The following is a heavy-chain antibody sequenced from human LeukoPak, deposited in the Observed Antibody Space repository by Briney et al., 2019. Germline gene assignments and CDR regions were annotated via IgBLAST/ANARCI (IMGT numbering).Heavy chain of an antibody. CDR3: ARVSPGGSPYFDY. V-gene: IGHV4-34*01. J-gene: IGHJ4*02. CDR1: GGSFSGYY. D-gene: IGHD2-15*01. CDR2: INHSGST. Sequence: SETLSLTCAVYGGSFSGYYWSWIRQPPGKGLEWIGEINHSGSTNYNPSLKSRVTISVDTSKNQFSLKLSSVTAADTAVYYCARVSPGGSPYFDYWGQGTLVTVSS.